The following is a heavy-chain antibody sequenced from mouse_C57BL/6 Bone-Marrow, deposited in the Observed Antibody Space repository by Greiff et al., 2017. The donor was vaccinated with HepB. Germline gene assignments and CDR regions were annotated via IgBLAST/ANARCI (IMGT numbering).Heavy chain of an antibody. CDR2: IYPGSGST. V-gene: IGHV1-55*01. CDR1: GYTFTSYW. J-gene: IGHJ1*03. D-gene: IGHD2-4*01. Sequence: QVQLQPGAELVKPGASVKMSCKASGYTFTSYWITWVKQRPGQGLEWIGDIYPGSGSTNYNEKFKSKATLTVDTSSSTAYMQLSSLTSEDSAVYYCARQGLRRPWYFDVWGTGTTVTVSS. CDR3: ARQGLRRPWYFDV.